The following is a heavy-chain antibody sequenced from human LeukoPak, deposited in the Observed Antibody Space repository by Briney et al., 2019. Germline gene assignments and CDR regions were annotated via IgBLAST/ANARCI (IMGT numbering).Heavy chain of an antibody. CDR2: IYWDDDK. CDR3: AHSNVAVAGTPYFDY. V-gene: IGHV2-5*02. J-gene: IGHJ4*02. D-gene: IGHD6-19*01. CDR1: GFSLSTSGVG. Sequence: ASGPTLVKPTQTLTLTCTFSGFSLSTSGVGVGWIRQPPGKALEWLALIYWDDDKRYSPSLKSRLTITKDTSKNQVVLTMTNMDPVDTATYYRAHSNVAVAGTPYFDYWGQGTLVTVSS.